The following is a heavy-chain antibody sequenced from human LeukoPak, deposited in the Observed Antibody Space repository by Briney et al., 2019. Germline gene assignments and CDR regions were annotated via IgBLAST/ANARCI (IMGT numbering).Heavy chain of an antibody. D-gene: IGHD3-22*01. CDR2: IYYSGST. J-gene: IGHJ3*02. CDR3: ARVKGPKRYYYDSSGYYQGDAFDI. CDR1: GGSISSYY. Sequence: PSETLSLTCTVSGGSISSYYWSWIRQPPGKGLEWIGYIYYSGSTNYNPSLKSRVTISVDTSKNQFSLKLSSVTAADTAVYYCARVKGPKRYYYDSSGYYQGDAFDIWGQGTMVTVSS. V-gene: IGHV4-59*01.